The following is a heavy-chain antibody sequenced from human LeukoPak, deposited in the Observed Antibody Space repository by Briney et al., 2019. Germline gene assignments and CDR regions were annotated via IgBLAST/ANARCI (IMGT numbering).Heavy chain of an antibody. CDR2: ISSSGSTM. Sequence: GGSLRLSCAASGFTFSDYYISWIRQAPGKGLEWVSYISSSGSTMYYADSVKGRFTISRDNAKSSLYLQMNSLRAEDTAVYYCARRVVVPAARGYYYYGMDVWGQGTTVTVSS. CDR3: ARRVVVPAARGYYYYGMDV. J-gene: IGHJ6*02. D-gene: IGHD2-2*01. V-gene: IGHV3-11*01. CDR1: GFTFSDYY.